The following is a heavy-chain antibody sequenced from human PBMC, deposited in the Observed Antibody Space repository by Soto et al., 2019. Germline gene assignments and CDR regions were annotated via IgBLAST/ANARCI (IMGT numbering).Heavy chain of an antibody. CDR2: IKQDGSEK. V-gene: IGHV3-7*01. Sequence: GGSLRLSCAASGFTFSSYGMHWVRQAPGKGLEWVANIKQDGSEKYFLDSVKGRFSISRDNAEKSLYLQMDSLRVDDTAVYYCARDASGWSQYWGHGTLVTVSS. CDR1: GFTFSSYG. J-gene: IGHJ4*01. CDR3: ARDASGWSQY. D-gene: IGHD6-19*01.